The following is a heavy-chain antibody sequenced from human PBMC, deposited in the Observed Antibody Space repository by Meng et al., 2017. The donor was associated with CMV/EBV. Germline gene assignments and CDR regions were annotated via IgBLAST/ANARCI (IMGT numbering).Heavy chain of an antibody. Sequence: GGSLRLSCAASGFTFSSYSMNWVRQAPGKGLEWVSSISSSSSYIYYADSVKGRFTISRDNAKNTLYLQMNSLRAEDTAVYYCAKHAGSYYSYYYYYGMDVWGQGTTVTVSS. CDR1: GFTFSSYS. CDR2: ISSSSSYI. J-gene: IGHJ6*02. D-gene: IGHD1-26*01. CDR3: AKHAGSYYSYYYYYGMDV. V-gene: IGHV3-21*01.